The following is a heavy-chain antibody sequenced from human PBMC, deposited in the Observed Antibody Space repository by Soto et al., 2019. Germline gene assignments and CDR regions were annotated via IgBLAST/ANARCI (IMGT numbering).Heavy chain of an antibody. V-gene: IGHV1-18*01. D-gene: IGHD6-6*01. CDR1: GYTFTGYG. CDR2: ISTYNGNP. CDR3: AGAPLYSTSPKNADDI. Sequence: QVQLVQSGPEVKKPGASVKVSCKASGYTFTGYGISWVRQAPGQGLEWMGWISTYNGNPNYAQKFKGRETMTTDTSTSTAYMELRSLRSDDTAVFYCAGAPLYSTSPKNADDIWGQGTVVTVSS. J-gene: IGHJ3*02.